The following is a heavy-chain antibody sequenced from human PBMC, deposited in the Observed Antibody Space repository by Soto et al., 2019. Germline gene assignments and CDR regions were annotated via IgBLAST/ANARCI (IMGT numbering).Heavy chain of an antibody. V-gene: IGHV1-18*01. D-gene: IGHD3-22*01. J-gene: IGHJ4*02. Sequence: QVQLVQSGAEVKKLGASVKVSCKASGYTFTSYGISWVRQAPGQGLEWMGWISAYNGNTNYAQKLQGRVTMTTDTSTSTAYMELRSLRSDDTAVYYCARDEYPYYYDSIVGDYWGQGTLVTVSS. CDR2: ISAYNGNT. CDR1: GYTFTSYG. CDR3: ARDEYPYYYDSIVGDY.